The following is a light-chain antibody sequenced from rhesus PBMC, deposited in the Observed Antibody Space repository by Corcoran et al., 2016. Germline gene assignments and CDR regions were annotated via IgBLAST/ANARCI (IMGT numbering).Light chain of an antibody. CDR3: QQHNSYPLT. V-gene: IGKV1-25*01. CDR1: QGISSY. Sequence: DIQMTQSPSSLSASVGDTVTITCRASQGISSYLAWYQQKPGKAPKLLIYKASTFQSGVPSRFSCSGTGTDFTLTISRLQPEDFATYYWQQHNSYPLTCGGGTKVEIK. J-gene: IGKJ4*01. CDR2: KAS.